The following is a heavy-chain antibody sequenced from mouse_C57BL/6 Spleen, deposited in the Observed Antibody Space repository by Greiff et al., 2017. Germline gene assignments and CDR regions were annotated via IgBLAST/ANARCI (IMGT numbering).Heavy chain of an antibody. CDR2: IYPGDGDT. V-gene: IGHV1-80*01. D-gene: IGHD3-2*02. Sequence: QVQLQQSGAELVKPGASVKISCKASGYAFSSYWMNWVKQRPGKGLEWIGQIYPGDGDTNYNAKFKGKATLTADKSSITAYMHLSSLISEDSAVYFCAEDSSGYFAYWGQGTLVTVSA. CDR1: GYAFSSYW. CDR3: AEDSSGYFAY. J-gene: IGHJ3*01.